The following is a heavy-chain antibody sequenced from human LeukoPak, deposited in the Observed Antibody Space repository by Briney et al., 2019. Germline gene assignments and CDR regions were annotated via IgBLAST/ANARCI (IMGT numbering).Heavy chain of an antibody. V-gene: IGHV3-21*01. J-gene: IGHJ4*02. Sequence: GGSLRLSCAASGFTFSSYSMNWVRQAPGKGLEWVSSISSSSSYIYCADSVKGRFTISRDNAKNSLYLQMNSLRAEDTAVYYCARAEYYDSSGPDYWGQGTLVTVSS. CDR1: GFTFSSYS. CDR2: ISSSSSYI. CDR3: ARAEYYDSSGPDY. D-gene: IGHD3-22*01.